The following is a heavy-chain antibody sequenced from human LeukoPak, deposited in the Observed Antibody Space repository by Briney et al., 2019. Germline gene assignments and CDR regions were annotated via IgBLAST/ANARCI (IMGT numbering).Heavy chain of an antibody. Sequence: GGSLRLSCAASGFTFSSYGMHWVRQAPGKGLEWVAVISYDGSNKYYADSVKGRFTISRDNAKNALYLQMNSLRAEDTAVYYCARTFDYWGQGTLVTVSS. J-gene: IGHJ4*02. CDR1: GFTFSSYG. V-gene: IGHV3-30*03. CDR3: ARTFDY. CDR2: ISYDGSNK.